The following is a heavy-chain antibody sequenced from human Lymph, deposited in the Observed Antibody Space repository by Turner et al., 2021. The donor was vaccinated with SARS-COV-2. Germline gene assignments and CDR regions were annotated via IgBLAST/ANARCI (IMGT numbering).Heavy chain of an antibody. CDR3: ARGRLRFLEWSHYYYTMDV. CDR1: GGFFSSYY. CDR2: INHSGGT. Sequence: QVQLQQWCAGLLKPSETLSLTCAFYGGFFSSYYWSWIRQPPGKGLEWIGDINHSGGTNYNPSLKSRIIISVDTSKNQFSLKLSSVTAADTAVYYCARGRLRFLEWSHYYYTMDVWGQGTTVTVSS. V-gene: IGHV4-34*01. D-gene: IGHD3-3*01. J-gene: IGHJ6*02.